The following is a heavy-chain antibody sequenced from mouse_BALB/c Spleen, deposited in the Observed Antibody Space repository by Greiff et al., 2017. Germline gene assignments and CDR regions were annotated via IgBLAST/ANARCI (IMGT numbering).Heavy chain of an antibody. CDR2: IRNKANGYTT. V-gene: IGHV7-3*02. D-gene: IGHD1-1*01. CDR1: GFTFTDYY. J-gene: IGHJ2*01. Sequence: EVMLVESGGGLVQPGGSLRLSCATSGFTFTDYYMSWVRQPPGKALEWLGFIRNKANGYTTEYSASVKGRFTISRYNSQSILYLQMNTLRAEDSATYYSARAITTVVPLDYWGQGTTLTVSS. CDR3: ARAITTVVPLDY.